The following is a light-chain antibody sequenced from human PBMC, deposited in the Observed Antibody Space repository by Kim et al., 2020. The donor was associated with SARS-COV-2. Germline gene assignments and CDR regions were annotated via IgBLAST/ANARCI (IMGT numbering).Light chain of an antibody. J-gene: IGLJ3*02. CDR2: GNS. CDR3: QSYDSSLSGWV. CDR1: SPNIGAGFD. Sequence: QSVLTQPPSVSGAPGQRVTISCTGSSPNIGAGFDVHWYQQLPGTAPKLLIYGNSNRPSRVPDRFSGSKSGTSGSLAITGLQAEDEADYYCQSYDSSLSGWVFGGGTKLTVL. V-gene: IGLV1-40*01.